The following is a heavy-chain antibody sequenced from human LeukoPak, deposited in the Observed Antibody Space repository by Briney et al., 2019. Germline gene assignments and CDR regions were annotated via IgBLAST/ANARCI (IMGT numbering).Heavy chain of an antibody. J-gene: IGHJ6*02. CDR3: ARDLESQLVRKVGYYYYGMDV. CDR1: GGSVSSGSYY. V-gene: IGHV4-61*01. CDR2: IYYSGST. Sequence: SETLSLTCTVSGGSVSSGSYYWSWIRQPPGKGLEWIGYIYYSGSTNYNPSLKSRVTISVDTSKNQFSLKLSSVTAADTAVYYCARDLESQLVRKVGYYYYGMDVWGQGTTVTVSS. D-gene: IGHD6-6*01.